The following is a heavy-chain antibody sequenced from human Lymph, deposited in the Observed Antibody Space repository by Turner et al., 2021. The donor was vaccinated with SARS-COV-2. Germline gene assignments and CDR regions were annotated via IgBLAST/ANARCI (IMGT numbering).Heavy chain of an antibody. CDR2: FDPEDAET. CDR1: GYTLTELS. Sequence: QVQLVQSGAEVKKPGASVKVSCKVSGYTLTELSIHWVRQAPGKGLEWMGGFDPEDAETIYAQKFQGRVTMTEDTSTDTAYMELSSLRSEDTAVYYCATAPAVADYFHYYCGMDVWGQGTTVTVSS. CDR3: ATAPAVADYFHYYCGMDV. J-gene: IGHJ6*02. D-gene: IGHD6-19*01. V-gene: IGHV1-24*01.